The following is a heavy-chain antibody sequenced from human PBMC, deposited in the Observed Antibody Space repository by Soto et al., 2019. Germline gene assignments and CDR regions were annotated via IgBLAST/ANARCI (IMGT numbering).Heavy chain of an antibody. CDR1: GYTFTGYY. Sequence: ASVKVSCKASGYTFTGYYMHWVRQAPGQGLEWMGWINPNSGGTNYAQKFQGWVTMTRDTSISTAYMELSRLRSDDTAVHYCARDRVETHSRDAFDIWGQGTMVTVSS. CDR2: INPNSGGT. V-gene: IGHV1-2*04. D-gene: IGHD2-15*01. J-gene: IGHJ3*02. CDR3: ARDRVETHSRDAFDI.